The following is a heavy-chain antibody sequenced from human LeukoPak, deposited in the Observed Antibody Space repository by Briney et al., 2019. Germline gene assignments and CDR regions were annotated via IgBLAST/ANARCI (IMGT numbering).Heavy chain of an antibody. J-gene: IGHJ4*02. CDR3: AKIRRRYSNRHYFES. V-gene: IGHV3-43D*04. D-gene: IGHD3-16*02. CDR1: GFAFQDFG. Sequence: GGFLRLSCTASGFAFQDFGMHWVRQVPGKGLEWVSVFSWDGGSTYYADSVKGRFTISRDISTNTLYLQMSGLRADDSGMYYCAKIRRRYSNRHYFESWGQGTLVTVSS. CDR2: FSWDGGST.